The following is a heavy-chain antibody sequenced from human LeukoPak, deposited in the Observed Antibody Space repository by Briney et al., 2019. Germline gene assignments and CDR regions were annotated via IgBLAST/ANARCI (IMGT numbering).Heavy chain of an antibody. CDR2: ISNSDDST. Sequence: GGSLRLSCAASGFPFSSYAMSWVRQAPGKGLEWVSTISNSDDSTYYADSVKGRFTISRDNSKNTLYLQMNSLRAEDTAIYYCAKNGDRGAYCSGGSCYPYYYYYMDVWGKGTTVTISS. CDR1: GFPFSSYA. V-gene: IGHV3-23*01. J-gene: IGHJ6*03. D-gene: IGHD2-15*01. CDR3: AKNGDRGAYCSGGSCYPYYYYYMDV.